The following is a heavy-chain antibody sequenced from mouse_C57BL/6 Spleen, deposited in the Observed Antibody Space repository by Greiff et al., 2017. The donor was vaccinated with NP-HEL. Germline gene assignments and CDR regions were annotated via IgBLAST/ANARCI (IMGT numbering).Heavy chain of an antibody. CDR1: GYTFTSYG. CDR3: ARDYGSSSGHFDV. D-gene: IGHD1-1*01. J-gene: IGHJ1*03. Sequence: VKLQQSGAELARPGASVKLSCKASGYTFTSYGISWVKQRTGQGLEWIGEIYPRSGNTYYNEKFKGKATLTADKSSSTAYMELRSLTSEDSAVYFCARDYGSSSGHFDVWGTGTTVTVSS. CDR2: IYPRSGNT. V-gene: IGHV1-81*01.